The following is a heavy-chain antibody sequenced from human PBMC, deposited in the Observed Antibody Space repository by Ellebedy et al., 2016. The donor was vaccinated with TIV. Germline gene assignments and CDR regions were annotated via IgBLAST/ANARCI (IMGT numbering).Heavy chain of an antibody. J-gene: IGHJ5*02. Sequence: AASVKVSCKASGYTFTDYYIHWVRQAPGQGLEWMGWLNPNTGGTVYAQKFQGRVSMTRDTSINTAYMELSSLRFDDTAVYSCAIGGSLLWFGETENCFDPWGQGTLVTVSS. D-gene: IGHD3-10*01. CDR1: GYTFTDYY. V-gene: IGHV1-2*02. CDR3: AIGGSLLWFGETENCFDP. CDR2: LNPNTGGT.